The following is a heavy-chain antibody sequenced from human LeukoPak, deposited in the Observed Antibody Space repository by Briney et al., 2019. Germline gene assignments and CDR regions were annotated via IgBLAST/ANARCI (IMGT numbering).Heavy chain of an antibody. CDR2: ISANDGNT. Sequence: GASVKVSCKASGYTFTSYGISWVRQAPGQGLEWMGWISANDGNTDYPQKLQGRVTVTRDTSTSTVHMELSGLRSEDTAVYYCARDQEGFDYWGQGTLVTVSS. CDR1: GYTFTSYG. V-gene: IGHV1-18*01. J-gene: IGHJ4*02. CDR3: ARDQEGFDY.